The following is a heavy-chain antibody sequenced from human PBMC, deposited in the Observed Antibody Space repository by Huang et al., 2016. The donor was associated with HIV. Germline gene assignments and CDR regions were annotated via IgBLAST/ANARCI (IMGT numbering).Heavy chain of an antibody. V-gene: IGHV2-5*02. CDR1: GFSLNHNGVG. D-gene: IGHD7-27*01. CDR2: IYWDDDK. CDR3: AHIGRLGNYYMDV. J-gene: IGHJ6*03. Sequence: QITLKESGPTVIKPTQTLTLTCSFSGFSLNHNGVGVGWIRQPPGKALEWLVLIYWDDDKRFTPSLKNRITSTKDTSKNQVVFTMTNLDPMDTGTYYCAHIGRLGNYYMDVWGNGTTVTVSS.